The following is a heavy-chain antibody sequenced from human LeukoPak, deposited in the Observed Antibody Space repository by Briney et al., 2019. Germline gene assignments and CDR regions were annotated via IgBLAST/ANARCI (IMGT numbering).Heavy chain of an antibody. J-gene: IGHJ4*02. Sequence: SETLSLTCAVYGGSFSGYYWSWIRQPPGKGLEWIGEINHSGSTNYNPSLKSRVTISVDTSKNQFSLKLSSVTAADTAVYYCAGGRNSSPRWYYFDYWGQGTLVTVSS. D-gene: IGHD6-13*01. CDR2: INHSGST. V-gene: IGHV4-34*01. CDR3: AGGRNSSPRWYYFDY. CDR1: GGSFSGYY.